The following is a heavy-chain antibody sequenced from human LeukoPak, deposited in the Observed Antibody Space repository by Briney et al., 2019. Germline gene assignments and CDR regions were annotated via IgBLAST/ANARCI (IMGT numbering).Heavy chain of an antibody. CDR1: GFTFSSYA. J-gene: IGHJ4*02. D-gene: IGHD2-21*02. CDR2: ISGSGGST. V-gene: IGHV3-23*01. CDR3: AKDQVTGRALDY. Sequence: GRSLRLSCAASGFTFSSYAMSWVRQAPGKGLEWVSAISGSGGSTYYADSVKSRFTISRDNSKNTLYLQMNSLRAEDTAVYYCAKDQVTGRALDYWGQGTLVTVSS.